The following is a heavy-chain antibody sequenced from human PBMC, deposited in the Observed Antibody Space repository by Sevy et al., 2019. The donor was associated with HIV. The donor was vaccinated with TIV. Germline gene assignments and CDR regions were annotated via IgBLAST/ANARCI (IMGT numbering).Heavy chain of an antibody. CDR3: ARALDYYDSNGFYY. J-gene: IGHJ4*02. D-gene: IGHD3-22*01. CDR2: ISSRSSYI. CDR1: GFTFSDYD. Sequence: GGSLRLSCAASGFTFSDYDMNWVRQAPGKGLEWVSSISSRSSYIHYADSVKGRFTISRDNAKNSLFLQIHSLRAEDTAVYYCARALDYYDSNGFYYWGQGTLVTVSS. V-gene: IGHV3-21*01.